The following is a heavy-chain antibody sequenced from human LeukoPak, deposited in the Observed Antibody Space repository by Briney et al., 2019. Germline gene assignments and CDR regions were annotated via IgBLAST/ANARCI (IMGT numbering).Heavy chain of an antibody. CDR1: GYTFTTYY. Sequence: ASLKVSCKASGYTFTTYYMHWVRQAPGQGLEWMGLIKPIGGGTGYAQKFQGRVTMTRDTSTSTLYMELSSLKSEDTAVYYCARDMTGKRAYFDYWGQGTLVTASS. V-gene: IGHV1-46*01. J-gene: IGHJ4*02. CDR2: IKPIGGGT. D-gene: IGHD1-20*01. CDR3: ARDMTGKRAYFDY.